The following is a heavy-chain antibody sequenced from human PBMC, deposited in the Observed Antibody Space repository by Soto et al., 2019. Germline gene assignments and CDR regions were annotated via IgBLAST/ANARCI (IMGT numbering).Heavy chain of an antibody. CDR1: GFTFKTHA. Sequence: QVQLVESGGGVVQPGTSLRLSCAASGFTFKTHAMHWVRQAPGKGLEWMAVIAYDGTEKFYADSVKGRFTISRDNSKNALDLQINTLRNEDTAVYYCGKDVGDYVPYYYGVDVWGQGTTVTVSS. CDR2: IAYDGTEK. V-gene: IGHV3-30*18. J-gene: IGHJ6*02. CDR3: GKDVGDYVPYYYGVDV. D-gene: IGHD1-26*01.